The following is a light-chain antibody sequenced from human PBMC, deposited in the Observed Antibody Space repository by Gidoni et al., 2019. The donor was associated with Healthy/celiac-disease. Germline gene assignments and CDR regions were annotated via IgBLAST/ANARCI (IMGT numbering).Light chain of an antibody. Sequence: DIQMTQSPSSLSASVGDRVTITCRASQSISSYLNWYQQKPGKAPKLLIYAASSLKSGVPSRFSSSGSGTDFTLTISSLQPEDFATYYCQQSYSTLLLTFGGGTKVEIK. CDR1: QSISSY. CDR2: AAS. J-gene: IGKJ4*01. CDR3: QQSYSTLLLT. V-gene: IGKV1-39*01.